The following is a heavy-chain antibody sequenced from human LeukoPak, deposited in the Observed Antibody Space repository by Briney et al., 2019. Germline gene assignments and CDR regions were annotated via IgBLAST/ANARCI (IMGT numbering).Heavy chain of an antibody. CDR3: AKIGGYVSY. V-gene: IGHV3-23*01. D-gene: IGHD5-12*01. J-gene: IGHJ4*02. CDR2: IFPSGGEI. CDR1: GFTFSTFA. Sequence: GGSLRLSCAASGFTFSTFAMIWVRQPPGKGLEWVSSIFPSGGEIHYADSVRGRFTISRDNSKSTLSLQMNSLRAEDTAVYYCAKIGGYVSYWGQGTLVTVSS.